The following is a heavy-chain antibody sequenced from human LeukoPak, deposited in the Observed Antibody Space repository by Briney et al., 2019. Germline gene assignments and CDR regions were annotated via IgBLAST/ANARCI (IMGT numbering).Heavy chain of an antibody. D-gene: IGHD1-7*01. CDR1: GYSISSGYY. J-gene: IGHJ4*02. CDR3: ARDVRLNWNYYLDY. CDR2: TYHSGST. V-gene: IGHV4-38-2*02. Sequence: SETLSLTCAVSGYSISSGYYWGWIRQPPGRGLEWIGSTYHSGSTYYNPSLKSRVTISVGTSKNQFSLKLSSVTAADTAVYYCARDVRLNWNYYLDYWGQGTLVTVSS.